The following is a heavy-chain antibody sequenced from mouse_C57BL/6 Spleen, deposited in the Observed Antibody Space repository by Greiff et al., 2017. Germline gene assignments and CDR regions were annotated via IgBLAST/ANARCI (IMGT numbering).Heavy chain of an antibody. CDR2: INPSTGGT. CDR1: GYSFTGYY. J-gene: IGHJ2*01. Sequence: EVQLQQSGPELVKPGASVKISCKASGYSFTGYYMNWVKQSPEKSLEWIGEINPSTGGTTYNQKFKAKATLTVDKSSSTAYMQLKSLTSEDSAVYYCARYKRGDYVDYWGQGTTLTVSS. CDR3: ARYKRGDYVDY. V-gene: IGHV1-42*01.